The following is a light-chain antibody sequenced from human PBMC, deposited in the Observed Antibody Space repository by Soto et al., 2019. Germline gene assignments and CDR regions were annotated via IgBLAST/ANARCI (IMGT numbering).Light chain of an antibody. V-gene: IGLV1-40*01. CDR2: GNS. J-gene: IGLJ2*01. CDR1: SSNIGAGYD. Sequence: QSVLTQPPSVSGAPGQRVTISCTGSSSNIGAGYDVHWYQQLPGTAPKLLIYGNSNRPSGVPDRFSGSKSGTSASLAITGLQAEDEADYYCCSYAGDLALFGGGTKVTVL. CDR3: CSYAGDLAL.